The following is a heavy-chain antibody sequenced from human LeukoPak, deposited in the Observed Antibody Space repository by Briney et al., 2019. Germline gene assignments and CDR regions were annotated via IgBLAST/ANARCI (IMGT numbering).Heavy chain of an antibody. D-gene: IGHD2-2*01. J-gene: IGHJ6*02. Sequence: ASVKVSCKASGYTFTAYYLQWVRLAPGQGLEWMGWVNPKSGGTEYAKRFQGRVTMTRDTSISTAYMELSRLRSDDTAVYYCARDHCSANSCYEDYYNGLDVWGQGTTVTVSS. CDR2: VNPKSGGT. V-gene: IGHV1-2*02. CDR3: ARDHCSANSCYEDYYNGLDV. CDR1: GYTFTAYY.